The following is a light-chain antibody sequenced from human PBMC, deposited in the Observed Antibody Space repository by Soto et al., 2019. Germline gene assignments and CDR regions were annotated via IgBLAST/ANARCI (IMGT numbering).Light chain of an antibody. J-gene: IGKJ1*01. CDR2: GAS. V-gene: IGKV3-15*01. Sequence: EIVMTQSPATLSVSPGERATLSCRASQSVSNNLDWYQQKPGQAPRLLIFGASTRATGIPVRFSGSGSGTEFTLTITSLQSEDFAVYYCQQYNNWPPWTFGQGTKVEIK. CDR1: QSVSNN. CDR3: QQYNNWPPWT.